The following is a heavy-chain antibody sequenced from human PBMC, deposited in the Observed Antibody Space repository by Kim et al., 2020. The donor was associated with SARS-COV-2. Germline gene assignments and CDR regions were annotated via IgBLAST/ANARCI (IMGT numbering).Heavy chain of an antibody. Sequence: SETLSLTCTVSGGSISATDHYWHWIRQSPGRGLEWIAYIYHSGSASYNPSLKSRVTIFVDTSTSRFSLKVTSVTAADTAVYFSAGSYGSSFYWGQGTLITVSS. V-gene: IGHV4-39*01. CDR1: GGSISATDHY. CDR2: IYHSGSA. CDR3: AGSYGSSFY. J-gene: IGHJ4*02. D-gene: IGHD1-26*01.